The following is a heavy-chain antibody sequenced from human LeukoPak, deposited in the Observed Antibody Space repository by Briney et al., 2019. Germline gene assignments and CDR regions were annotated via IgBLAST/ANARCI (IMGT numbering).Heavy chain of an antibody. J-gene: IGHJ4*02. V-gene: IGHV3-66*01. Sequence: PSETLSLTCAVYGGSFSGYYWSWVRQAPGKGLEWVSVIYSGGSTYYVDSVKGRFTISRDNSKNTLYLQMNSLRAEDTAVYYCARGRLVGNTGYYFDYWGQGTLVTVSS. CDR3: ARGRLVGNTGYYFDY. D-gene: IGHD2-8*02. CDR1: GGSFSGYY. CDR2: IYSGGST.